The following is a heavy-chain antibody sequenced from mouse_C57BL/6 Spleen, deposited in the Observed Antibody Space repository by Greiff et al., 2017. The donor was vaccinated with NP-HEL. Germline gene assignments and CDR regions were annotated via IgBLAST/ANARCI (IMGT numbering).Heavy chain of an antibody. V-gene: IGHV1-61*01. CDR2: IYPSDSET. CDR1: GYTFTSYW. Sequence: QVQLKQPGAELVRPGSSVKLSCKASGYTFTSYWMDWVKQRPGQGLEWIGNIYPSDSETHYNQKFKDKATLTVDKSSSTAYMQLSSLTSEDSAVYYCPRKDWEDAMDYWGQGTSVTVSS. CDR3: PRKDWEDAMDY. J-gene: IGHJ4*01. D-gene: IGHD4-1*01.